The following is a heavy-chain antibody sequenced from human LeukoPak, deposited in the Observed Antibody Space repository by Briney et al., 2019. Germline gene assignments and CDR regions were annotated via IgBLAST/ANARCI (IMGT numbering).Heavy chain of an antibody. J-gene: IGHJ4*02. Sequence: SETLSLTCAVYGGSFSGYYWSWIRQPPGKGLEWIGEINHSGSTNYNPSLKSRVNISVDTSKHQFSLKLSSVTAADTAVYYCVRGPSGSGFAFDSWGQGALVTVSS. V-gene: IGHV4-34*01. CDR1: GGSFSGYY. CDR2: INHSGST. CDR3: VRGPSGSGFAFDS. D-gene: IGHD1-1*01.